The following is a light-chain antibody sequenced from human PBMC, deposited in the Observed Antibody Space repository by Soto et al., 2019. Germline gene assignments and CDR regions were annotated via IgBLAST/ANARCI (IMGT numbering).Light chain of an antibody. J-gene: IGLJ3*02. CDR1: MRDVGAYNL. Sequence: QSALTQPASVSGSAGQSITISCSGTMRDVGAYNLVSWYQQHPGTAPKLIIYEVRNRPSGISSRFSGSRSGNTASLTSSGLQHEDEGDYYCSAYTARSTLVFGGGTKVTVL. CDR2: EVR. CDR3: SAYTARSTLV. V-gene: IGLV2-14*01.